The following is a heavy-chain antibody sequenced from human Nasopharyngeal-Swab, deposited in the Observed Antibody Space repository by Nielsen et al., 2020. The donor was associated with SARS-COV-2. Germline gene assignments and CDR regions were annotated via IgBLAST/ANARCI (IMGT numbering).Heavy chain of an antibody. CDR3: ARDEKSQGIFGVVISGQWWFDP. Sequence: ASVKVSCKASGYTFTSYAMNWVRQAPGQGLEWMGWINTNTGNPTYAQGFTGRFVFSLDTSVSTAYLQISSLKAEDTAVYYCARDEKSQGIFGVVISGQWWFDPWGQGTLFTVSS. D-gene: IGHD3-3*01. J-gene: IGHJ5*02. CDR1: GYTFTSYA. V-gene: IGHV7-4-1*02. CDR2: INTNTGNP.